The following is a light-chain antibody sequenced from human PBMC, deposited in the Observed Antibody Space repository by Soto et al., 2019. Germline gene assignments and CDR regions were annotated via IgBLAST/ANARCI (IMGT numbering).Light chain of an antibody. Sequence: DIQMTQSPSSLSASVGDRVTITCRASQSIDHYLNWYQQKPGKAPNLLIYAASTLLSGVPSRFSGRGSGTPFTLTISSLQPEDFATYYCQQSYSSPETFGKGTKVEIK. CDR1: QSIDHY. CDR2: AAS. CDR3: QQSYSSPET. J-gene: IGKJ1*01. V-gene: IGKV1-39*01.